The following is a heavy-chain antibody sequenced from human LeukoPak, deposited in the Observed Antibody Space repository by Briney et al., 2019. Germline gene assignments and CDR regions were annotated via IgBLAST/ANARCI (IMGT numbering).Heavy chain of an antibody. CDR1: GFTFSSYA. CDR3: AKTGAAGLDAFDI. D-gene: IGHD6-13*01. Sequence: QPGGSLRLSCADPGFTFSSYAMHWVRQAPGKGLERVAVISYDGSNKYYADSVRGRFTISRDNSKNTLYLQMNSLRAEDTAVYYCAKTGAAGLDAFDIWGQGTMVTVSS. V-gene: IGHV3-30-3*02. CDR2: ISYDGSNK. J-gene: IGHJ3*02.